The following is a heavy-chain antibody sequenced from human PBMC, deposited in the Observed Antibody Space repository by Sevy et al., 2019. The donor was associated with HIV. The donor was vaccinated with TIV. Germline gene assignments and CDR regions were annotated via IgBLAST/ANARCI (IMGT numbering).Heavy chain of an antibody. CDR1: GGSFSGYY. J-gene: IGHJ4*02. V-gene: IGHV4-34*01. Sequence: SETLSLTCAVYGGSFSGYYWSWIRQPPGKGLEWIGEINHSGSTNYNPSLKSRVTISVDTSKNQFSLKLSSVTAADTAVYYCARGLHDILTDYYYDYWGQGTLVTVSS. D-gene: IGHD3-9*01. CDR3: ARGLHDILTDYYYDY. CDR2: INHSGST.